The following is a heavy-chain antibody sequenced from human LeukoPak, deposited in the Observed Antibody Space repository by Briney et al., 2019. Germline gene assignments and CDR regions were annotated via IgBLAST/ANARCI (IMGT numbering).Heavy chain of an antibody. V-gene: IGHV1-18*01. Sequence: GASVKLSCKTSGYTFSNYGISWVRQAPGQGLEWMGWITAYNGNRLYAQRFQGRITLTTDTSTSTSYMELRSLEYDDTAIYYCARDNAQVVDHWGQGTLVTVSS. CDR2: ITAYNGNR. CDR1: GYTFSNYG. J-gene: IGHJ4*01. D-gene: IGHD2-15*01. CDR3: ARDNAQVVDH.